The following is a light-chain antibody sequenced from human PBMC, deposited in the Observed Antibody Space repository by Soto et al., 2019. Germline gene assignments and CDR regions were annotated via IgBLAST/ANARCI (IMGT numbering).Light chain of an antibody. Sequence: EIVMTQSPATLSVSPGERASLSCRASQSVGSNLAWYQQTAGLAPRLLIYGASTRATGIPARFSGSGSGTNFTLSISSLQSEDFAVYSCQQYTNWPYTFGQGTKLEIK. CDR3: QQYTNWPYT. CDR1: QSVGSN. V-gene: IGKV3-15*01. CDR2: GAS. J-gene: IGKJ2*01.